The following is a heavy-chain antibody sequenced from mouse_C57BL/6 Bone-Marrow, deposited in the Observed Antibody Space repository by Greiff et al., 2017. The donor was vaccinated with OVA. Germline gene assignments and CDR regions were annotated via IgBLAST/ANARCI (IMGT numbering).Heavy chain of an antibody. D-gene: IGHD1-1*01. J-gene: IGHJ4*01. CDR2: IDPSDSYT. Sequence: VQLQQPGAELVKPGASVKLSCKASGYTFTSYWMQWVKQRPGQGLEWIGEIDPSDSYTNYNQKFKGKATLTVDTSSSTAYMQLSSLTYEDSAVYYCAGRGGSGSSLYAMDYWGQRTSVTVSS. V-gene: IGHV1-50*01. CDR3: AGRGGSGSSLYAMDY. CDR1: GYTFTSYW.